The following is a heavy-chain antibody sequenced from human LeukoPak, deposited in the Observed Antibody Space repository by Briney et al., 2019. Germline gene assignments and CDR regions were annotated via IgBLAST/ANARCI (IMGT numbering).Heavy chain of an antibody. D-gene: IGHD2-2*01. CDR2: IESKTDGGTT. V-gene: IGHV3-15*04. J-gene: IGHJ4*02. Sequence: GGSLRLSCAASGFTFSNAWMSWVRQAPGKGLEWVGRIESKTDGGTTDYAAPVKGRFTISRDDSKNTLYLQMNSLKTEDTAVYYCTTDSSTSDYWGQETLVTVSS. CDR3: TTDSSTSDY. CDR1: GFTFSNAW.